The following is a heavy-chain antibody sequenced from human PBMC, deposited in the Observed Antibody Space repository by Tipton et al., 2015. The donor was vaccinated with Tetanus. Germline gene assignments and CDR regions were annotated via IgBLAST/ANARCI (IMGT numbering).Heavy chain of an antibody. CDR1: GYTLTELS. CDR3: ATPPPYGYLAGLPINLKKYYGMDV. V-gene: IGHV1-24*01. J-gene: IGHJ6*02. D-gene: IGHD2-15*01. Sequence: QSGAEVKKPGASVKVSCKVSGYTLTELSMHWVRQAPGKGLEWMGGFDPEDGETIYAQKFQGRVTMTEDTSTDTAYMELSSLRSEGTAVYYLATPPPYGYLAGLPINLKKYYGMDVWGQGTTVTVSS. CDR2: FDPEDGET.